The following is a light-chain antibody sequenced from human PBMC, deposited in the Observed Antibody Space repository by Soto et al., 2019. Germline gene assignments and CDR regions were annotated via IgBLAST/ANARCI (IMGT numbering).Light chain of an antibody. J-gene: IGLJ3*02. CDR3: QLWDRNTGV. CDR2: RDS. CDR1: NLGSKN. Sequence: SYELTQPLSVSVALGQTARITCGGNNLGSKNVHWYQQKPGQAPVLVIYRDSNRPSGIPERFFGSNSGNTATLTISRAQGGDEADYYCQLWDRNTGVFGGGTKLTVL. V-gene: IGLV3-9*01.